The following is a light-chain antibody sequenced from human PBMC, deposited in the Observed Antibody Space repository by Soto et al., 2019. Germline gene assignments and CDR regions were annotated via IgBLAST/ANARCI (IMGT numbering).Light chain of an antibody. CDR1: QSVLYSSNNKNY. CDR2: WAS. Sequence: DIVLTPSPDSLSVSLGERATINCKSSQSVLYSSNNKNYLAWYQQKPGQPPKLLIYWASTRESGVPDRFSGSGSGTDFTLTISRLEPEDFAVYYCHQYGSSPPTFGQGTKVDI. CDR3: HQYGSSPPT. V-gene: IGKV4-1*01. J-gene: IGKJ1*01.